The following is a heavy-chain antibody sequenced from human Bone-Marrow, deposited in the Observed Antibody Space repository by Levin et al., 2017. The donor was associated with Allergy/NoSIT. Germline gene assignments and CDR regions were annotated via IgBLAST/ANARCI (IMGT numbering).Heavy chain of an antibody. Sequence: GESLKISCVASGFTFRNYWMSWVRQAPGKGLEWVANVVQDGREKYYVDSVKGRFSISRDNAKDSLYLQMNSLRVEDTAVYYCARNNLWERDYWGQVTLVTVSS. CDR2: VVQDGREK. V-gene: IGHV3-7*01. J-gene: IGHJ4*02. D-gene: IGHD1-1*01. CDR1: GFTFRNYW. CDR3: ARNNLWERDY.